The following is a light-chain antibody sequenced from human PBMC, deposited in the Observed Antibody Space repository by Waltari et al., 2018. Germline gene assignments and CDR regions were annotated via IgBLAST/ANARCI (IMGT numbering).Light chain of an antibody. CDR2: DAS. J-gene: IGKJ4*01. Sequence: DIQMTQSPSSLSASVGDRVTITCQASQDITSYLNWYQQKPGKAPKLRIYDASNLETGVPSRFSGSGFGTDFTFTISSLQPEDIATYYCQQYDFLPLTFGGGTKVEIK. V-gene: IGKV1-33*01. CDR3: QQYDFLPLT. CDR1: QDITSY.